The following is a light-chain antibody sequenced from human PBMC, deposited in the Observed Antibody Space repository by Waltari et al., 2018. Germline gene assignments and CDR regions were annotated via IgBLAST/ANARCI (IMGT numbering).Light chain of an antibody. CDR1: SSDVGAYAY. CDR2: EVS. V-gene: IGLV2-8*01. CDR3: SSFAGSNNFV. J-gene: IGLJ1*01. Sequence: QSALTQPPSASGSPGQSVTISCTGTSSDVGAYAYVSWYQQHPGKAPKLMIFEVSKRPSGVPVRFSGSKSGNTASLTVSGLQAEDEADYYCSSFAGSNNFVFGTGTKVTVL.